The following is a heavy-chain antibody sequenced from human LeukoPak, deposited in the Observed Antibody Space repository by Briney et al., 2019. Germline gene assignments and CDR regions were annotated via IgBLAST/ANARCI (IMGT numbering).Heavy chain of an antibody. Sequence: PSETLSLTXGVYGGSLSGYYLNWISQSPGKGLEWIGEIHPHGTTFYSPSLKSRVTISLDTSKNQFPLNLLSVTAADTAVYFCSRGTDLYKGGNYWGQGTLVTVSS. CDR1: GGSLSGYY. D-gene: IGHD3-16*01. CDR3: SRGTDLYKGGNY. J-gene: IGHJ4*02. V-gene: IGHV4-34*01. CDR2: IHPHGTT.